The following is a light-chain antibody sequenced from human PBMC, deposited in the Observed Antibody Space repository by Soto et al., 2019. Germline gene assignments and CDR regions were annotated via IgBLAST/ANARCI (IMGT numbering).Light chain of an antibody. CDR3: QQHQTYST. Sequence: DIQMTQSPSTLSASVGDRVTITCRASRSISVWLAWYQQKPGTAPKLLIYKASSLESGVPSRFSGSGSGTEFTLTISSLQPDDFATYYCQQHQTYSTFGQGTKVDIK. V-gene: IGKV1-5*03. CDR1: RSISVW. J-gene: IGKJ1*01. CDR2: KAS.